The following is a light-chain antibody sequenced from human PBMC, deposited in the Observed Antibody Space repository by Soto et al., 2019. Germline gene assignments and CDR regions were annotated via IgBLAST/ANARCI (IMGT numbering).Light chain of an antibody. V-gene: IGKV3-15*01. CDR1: QAIGDT. CDR3: QRYNNWPLT. Sequence: VMTQAPATLSVSPWEGATLSCRASQAIGDTLAWYQHKPGQPPRLLIYDTSTRATGVPARFSGSRFGTEFTLTINSLQSEDFAVYYCQRYNNWPLTSGGGTKV. J-gene: IGKJ4*01. CDR2: DTS.